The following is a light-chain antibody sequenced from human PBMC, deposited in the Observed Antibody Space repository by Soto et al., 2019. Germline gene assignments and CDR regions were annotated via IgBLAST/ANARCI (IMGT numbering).Light chain of an antibody. CDR3: QQLNTLPFT. CDR2: EAS. CDR1: HDISTY. Sequence: DIQLTQSPSLLSASVGDRVTITCRASHDISTYLAWYQQKPGKAPKLMIYEASTLQSGVPSRFSGSGSGTEFTLTISGLLPEDFATYNCQQLNTLPFTFGQGTRLENK. J-gene: IGKJ5*01. V-gene: IGKV1-9*01.